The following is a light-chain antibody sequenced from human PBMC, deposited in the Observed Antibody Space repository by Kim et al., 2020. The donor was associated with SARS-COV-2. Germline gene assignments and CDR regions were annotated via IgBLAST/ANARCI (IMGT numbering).Light chain of an antibody. CDR3: SSYATSSTWV. V-gene: IGLV2-14*03. Sequence: GQSIATSCTGTSSDIGYFNYVSWFQQHPGKAPKLIIYDVTIRTSGISYRFSGSKSGNTASLTISGLQAEDGTDYYCSSYATSSTWVFGGGTQLTVL. CDR2: DVT. CDR1: SSDIGYFNY. J-gene: IGLJ3*02.